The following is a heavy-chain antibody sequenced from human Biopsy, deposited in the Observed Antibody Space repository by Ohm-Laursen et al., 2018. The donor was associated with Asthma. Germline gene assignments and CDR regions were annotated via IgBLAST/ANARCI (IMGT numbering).Heavy chain of an antibody. D-gene: IGHD6-19*01. J-gene: IGHJ6*02. CDR2: IMTVFGTT. CDR1: GGTFSNFV. V-gene: IGHV1-69*13. CDR3: ARCQVGYSSGWSLLLKKIYYSGMDV. Sequence: GASVKVSCKVPGGTFSNFVISWVRQAPGQGLEWLGGIMTVFGTTNYAQKFQGRVTITADESTSTAYMEVTSLRSEDTAIYYCARCQVGYSSGWSLLLKKIYYSGMDVWGQGTAVTVSS.